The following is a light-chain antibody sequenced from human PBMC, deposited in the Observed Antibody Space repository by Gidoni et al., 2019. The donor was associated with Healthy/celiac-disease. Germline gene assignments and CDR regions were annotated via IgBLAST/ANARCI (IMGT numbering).Light chain of an antibody. CDR1: QSISSY. J-gene: IGKJ1*01. V-gene: IGKV1-39*01. Sequence: DIQMTQSPSSLSASVGDRVTITCRASQSISSYLNWYQQKPGKAPKLLIYAASSLQSGVPSRFSGSGSGTDFTLTISSLQPEDFATHYCQQSYSRTFGQGTKVEIK. CDR3: QQSYSRT. CDR2: AAS.